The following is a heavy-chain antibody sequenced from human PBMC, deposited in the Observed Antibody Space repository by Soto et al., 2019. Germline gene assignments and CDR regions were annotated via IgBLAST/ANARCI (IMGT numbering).Heavy chain of an antibody. J-gene: IGHJ4*02. CDR1: GFTFSSYS. V-gene: IGHV3-21*01. Sequence: GGSLRLSCAASGFTFSSYSMNWVRQAPGKGLEWVSSISSSSSYIYYADSVKGRFTISRDNAKNSLYLQMNSLRAEDTAVYYCAGAPSPLLEWLLSDLDYWGQGTLVTVSS. CDR3: AGAPSPLLEWLLSDLDY. CDR2: ISSSSSYI. D-gene: IGHD3-3*01.